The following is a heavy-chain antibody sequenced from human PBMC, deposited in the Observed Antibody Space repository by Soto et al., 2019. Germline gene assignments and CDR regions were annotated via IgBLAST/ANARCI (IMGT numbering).Heavy chain of an antibody. CDR2: ISWNSGSI. Sequence: EVQLVESGGGLVQPGRSLRLSCAASGFTFDDYAMHWVRQAPGKGLEWVSGISWNSGSIGYEDSVKGRFTISRDNAKNSLYLQMNSLRAEDTALYYCAKGYISIGGAFDIWGQGTMVTVSS. CDR3: AKGYISIGGAFDI. CDR1: GFTFDDYA. V-gene: IGHV3-9*01. J-gene: IGHJ3*02. D-gene: IGHD6-13*01.